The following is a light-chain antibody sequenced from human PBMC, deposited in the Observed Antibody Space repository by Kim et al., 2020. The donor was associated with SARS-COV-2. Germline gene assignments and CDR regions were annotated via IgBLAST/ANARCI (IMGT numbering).Light chain of an antibody. Sequence: SYEQTQPPSVSVSPGQTASITCSGDKLGDKYACWYQQKPGQSPVLVIYQDSKRPSGIPERFSGSNSGNTATLTISGTQAMDEADYYCQAWDSSTAVFGGGTQLTVL. CDR1: KLGDKY. J-gene: IGLJ2*01. CDR2: QDS. CDR3: QAWDSSTAV. V-gene: IGLV3-1*01.